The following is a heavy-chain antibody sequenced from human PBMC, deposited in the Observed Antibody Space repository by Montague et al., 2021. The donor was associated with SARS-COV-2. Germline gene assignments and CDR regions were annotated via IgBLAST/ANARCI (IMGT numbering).Heavy chain of an antibody. CDR1: GASISSSENS. CDR3: ARHVTFGGVVVALDY. D-gene: IGHD3-16*02. J-gene: IGHJ4*02. Sequence: SXTLSLTCTVSGASISSSENSWGWIRQSPGKGLEWLGSIFYSGTTYFNPSLRSRIAISVDTSKNQFSLKVTSVTAADNAVYYCARHVTFGGVVVALDYWGQGHLVSVSS. V-gene: IGHV4-39*01. CDR2: IFYSGTT.